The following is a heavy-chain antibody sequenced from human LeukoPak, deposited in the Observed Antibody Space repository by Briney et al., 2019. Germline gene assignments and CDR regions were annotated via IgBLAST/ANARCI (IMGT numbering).Heavy chain of an antibody. V-gene: IGHV1-18*01. J-gene: IGHJ6*03. CDR2: ISAYNGNT. D-gene: IGHD3-22*01. Sequence: ASVKVSCEASGYTFTSYSISWVRQAPGQGLEWMGWISAYNGNTNYAQKLQGRVTMTTDTSTSAAYMELRSLRSDDTAVYYCARGLPRYYYDSSGYYGYYYYYYMDVWGKGTTVTVSS. CDR3: ARGLPRYYYDSSGYYGYYYYYYMDV. CDR1: GYTFTSYS.